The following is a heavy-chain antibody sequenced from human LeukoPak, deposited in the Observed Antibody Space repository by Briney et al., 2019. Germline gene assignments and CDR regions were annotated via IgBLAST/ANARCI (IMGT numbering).Heavy chain of an antibody. CDR1: AYSVNSAYY. CDR2: IYHSGTT. Sequence: SETLSLTCGVSAYSVNSAYYWGWIRQPPGKGLEWIGTIYHSGTTYYNPSLKNRVTISVDTSKNQFSLKLTSVTAADTAVYYCARLVPTTGYFDSWGQGTLATVSS. CDR3: ARLVPTTGYFDS. J-gene: IGHJ4*02. V-gene: IGHV4-38-2*01. D-gene: IGHD1-1*01.